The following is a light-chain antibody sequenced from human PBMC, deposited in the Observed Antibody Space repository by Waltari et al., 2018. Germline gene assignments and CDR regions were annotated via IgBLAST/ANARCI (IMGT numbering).Light chain of an antibody. J-gene: IGLJ2*01. CDR3: YSADSSGKQRV. Sequence: YHQKSGQAPVLVIYDDNKRPSGIPERFAGSSSGTTATLTISRAQVEDEGDYYCYSADSSGKQRVFGGGTKVTVL. CDR2: DDN. V-gene: IGLV3-10*01.